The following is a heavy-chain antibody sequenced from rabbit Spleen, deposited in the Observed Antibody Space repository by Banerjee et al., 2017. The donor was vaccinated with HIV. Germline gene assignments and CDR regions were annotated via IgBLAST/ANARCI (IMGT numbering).Heavy chain of an antibody. D-gene: IGHD3-1*01. J-gene: IGHJ4*01. Sequence: QEQLEESGGGLVKPEGSLTLTCKASGVSLNDKDVMCWVRQAPGKGLEWIACINAVTGKAVSASWAKGRFTFSKTSSTTVTLQMTSLTDADTATYFCARGGYGGHIWAMGLWGPGTLVTVS. CDR3: ARGGYGGHIWAMGL. CDR1: GVSLNDKDV. V-gene: IGHV1S45*01. CDR2: INAVTGKA.